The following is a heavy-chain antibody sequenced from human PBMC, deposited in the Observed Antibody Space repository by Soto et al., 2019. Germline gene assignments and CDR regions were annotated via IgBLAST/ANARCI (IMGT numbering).Heavy chain of an antibody. J-gene: IGHJ4*02. CDR2: IYYSGST. V-gene: IGHV4-59*08. CDR3: ARQSDDYVWGSYQFDY. D-gene: IGHD3-16*01. CDR1: GGSISSYY. Sequence: QVQLQESGPGLVKPSETLSLTRTVSGGSISSYYWSWIRQPPGKGLEWIGYIYYSGSTNYNPSLKRRVTISVDTSKNQFSLKLSSVTAADTAVYYCARQSDDYVWGSYQFDYWGQGTLVTVSS.